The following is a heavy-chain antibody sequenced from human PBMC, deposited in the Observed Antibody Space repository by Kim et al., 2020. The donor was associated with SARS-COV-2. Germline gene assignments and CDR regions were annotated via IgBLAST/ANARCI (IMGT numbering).Heavy chain of an antibody. CDR1: GGSISSGGYY. CDR2: IYYSGST. V-gene: IGHV4-31*03. D-gene: IGHD3-10*01. Sequence: SETLSLTCTVSGGSISSGGYYWSWIRQHPGKGLEWIGYIYYSGSTYYNPSLKSRVTISVDTSKNQFSLKLSSVTAADTAVYYCARTMVRAVISAPDYWGQGTLVTVSS. J-gene: IGHJ4*02. CDR3: ARTMVRAVISAPDY.